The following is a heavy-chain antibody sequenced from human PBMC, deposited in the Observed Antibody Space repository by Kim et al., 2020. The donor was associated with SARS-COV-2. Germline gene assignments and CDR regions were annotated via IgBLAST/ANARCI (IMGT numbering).Heavy chain of an antibody. CDR3: TGGSYYVSSGPRDAFDI. CDR2: IRSEAYSGTS. J-gene: IGHJ3*02. V-gene: IGHV3-49*04. Sequence: GGSLRLSCTASGFTFGDYAMSWVRQAPGKGLEWVGFIRSEAYSGTSEYAASVKVRFTISRNDCKSIAYLQMNSLKTTAAAEYYCTGGSYYVSSGPRDAFDIWGQGTMVTVSS. CDR1: GFTFGDYA. D-gene: IGHD3-22*01.